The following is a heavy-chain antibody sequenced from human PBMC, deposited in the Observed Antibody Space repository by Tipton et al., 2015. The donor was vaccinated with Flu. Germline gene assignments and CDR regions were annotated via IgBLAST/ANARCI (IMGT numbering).Heavy chain of an antibody. D-gene: IGHD3-10*01. CDR3: ARGLYGSGSYERRYFDS. J-gene: IGHJ4*02. CDR2: IKHSGSI. V-gene: IGHV4-34*01. Sequence: TLSLTCAVYGGSFSGYYWSWIRQPPGKGLEWIGEIKHSGSINYNPSLKSRVTISVDTSKNQFSLKLRSVTAADTAVYYCARGLYGSGSYERRYFDSWGQGTLVTVSS. CDR1: GGSFSGYY.